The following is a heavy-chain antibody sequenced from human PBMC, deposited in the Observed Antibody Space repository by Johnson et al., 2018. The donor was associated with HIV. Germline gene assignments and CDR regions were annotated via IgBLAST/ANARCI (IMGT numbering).Heavy chain of an antibody. D-gene: IGHD2-15*01. CDR1: RFTFSDYY. CDR2: IQYDGSNK. CDR3: ARSYCSGGSCRIHDAFDI. V-gene: IGHV3-30*02. J-gene: IGHJ3*02. Sequence: QMLLVESGGGLVQPGGSLRLSCAASRFTFSDYYMSWIRQAPGKGLEWVAFIQYDGSNKYYADSVKGRFTISRDNSKNTLYLQMNSLRAEDTAVYYCARSYCSGGSCRIHDAFDIWGQGTMVTVSS.